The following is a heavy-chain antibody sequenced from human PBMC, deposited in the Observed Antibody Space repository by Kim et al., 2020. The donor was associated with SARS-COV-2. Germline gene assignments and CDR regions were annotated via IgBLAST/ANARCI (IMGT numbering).Heavy chain of an antibody. CDR3: TTKKSSGPYFDY. D-gene: IGHD6-19*01. CDR1: GLTFRNAW. CDR2: IKSKTDGGTA. J-gene: IGHJ4*02. V-gene: IGHV3-15*01. Sequence: LSLTCAASGLTFRNAWMSWVRQAAGKGLEWVGRIKSKTDGGTADYAAPVKGRFTISRDDSKNTLFLQMNGLKNEDTAVYYCTTKKSSGPYFDYWGQG.